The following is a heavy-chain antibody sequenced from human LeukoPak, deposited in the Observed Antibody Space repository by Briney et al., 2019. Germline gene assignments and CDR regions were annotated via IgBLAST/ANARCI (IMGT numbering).Heavy chain of an antibody. CDR2: TIPIFGTA. J-gene: IGHJ4*02. Sequence: ASVKVSCKASGGTFSSYAISWVRQAPGQGLEWMGGTIPIFGTANYAQKFQGRVTITTDESTSTAYMELSSLRSEDTAVYYCARDAEHCSSTSCYRGYFDYWGQGTLVTVSS. CDR1: GGTFSSYA. V-gene: IGHV1-69*05. D-gene: IGHD2-2*02. CDR3: ARDAEHCSSTSCYRGYFDY.